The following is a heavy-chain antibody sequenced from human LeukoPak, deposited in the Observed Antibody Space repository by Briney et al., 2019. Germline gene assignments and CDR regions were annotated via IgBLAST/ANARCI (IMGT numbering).Heavy chain of an antibody. V-gene: IGHV3-30*18. Sequence: PGGSLRLSCAASGFTFSSYGMHWVRQAPGKGLEWVAVISYDGSNKYYADSVKGRFTISRDNSKNTPYLQMNSLRAEDTAVYYCAKDRGGSGWPRFNYYYGMDVWGKGTTVTVSS. J-gene: IGHJ6*04. CDR3: AKDRGGSGWPRFNYYYGMDV. CDR2: ISYDGSNK. D-gene: IGHD6-19*01. CDR1: GFTFSSYG.